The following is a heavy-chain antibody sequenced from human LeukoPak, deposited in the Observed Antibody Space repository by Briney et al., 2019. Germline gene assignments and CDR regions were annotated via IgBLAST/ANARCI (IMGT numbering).Heavy chain of an antibody. CDR2: IYYSGST. D-gene: IGHD1-26*01. CDR1: GGSISSNDYY. Sequence: SETPSLTCTVSGGSISSNDYYWSWIRQPPGKGLEWIGYIYYSGSTNYNPSLKSRVTISVDTSKNQFSLKLSSVTAADTAVYYCARYSGSYRNWFDPWGQGTLVTVSS. J-gene: IGHJ5*02. CDR3: ARYSGSYRNWFDP. V-gene: IGHV4-61*05.